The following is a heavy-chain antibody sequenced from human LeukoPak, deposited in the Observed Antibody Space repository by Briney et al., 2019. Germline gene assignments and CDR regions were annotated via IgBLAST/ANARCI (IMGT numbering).Heavy chain of an antibody. CDR3: ATYDVLTGFEY. J-gene: IGHJ4*02. D-gene: IGHD3-9*01. Sequence: SVKVSCKASGGTFSDYVISWVRQAPGQGLNWMGGISPLLGASKHTQNFHDRVTITADESTTTAYTELSDLRSADTAVYYCATYDVLTGFEYWGQGTLVTVSS. CDR2: ISPLLGAS. V-gene: IGHV1-69*13. CDR1: GGTFSDYV.